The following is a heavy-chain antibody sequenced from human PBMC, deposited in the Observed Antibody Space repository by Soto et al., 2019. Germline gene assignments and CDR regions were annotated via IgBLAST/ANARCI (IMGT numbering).Heavy chain of an antibody. V-gene: IGHV4-59*08. D-gene: IGHD2-2*02. Sequence: QVQLQESGPGLVKPSETLSLTCTVSGGSISSYYWSWIRQPPGKGLEWIGYIYYSGSTNYNPSLKSRVTISVDPSKNQFSLKLSSVTAADTAVYYCAGLVPAAIFSFDYWGQGTLVTVSS. CDR3: AGLVPAAIFSFDY. J-gene: IGHJ4*02. CDR2: IYYSGST. CDR1: GGSISSYY.